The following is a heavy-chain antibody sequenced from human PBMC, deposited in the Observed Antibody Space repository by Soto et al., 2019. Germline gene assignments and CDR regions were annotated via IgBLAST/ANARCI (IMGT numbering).Heavy chain of an antibody. CDR1: GFTFSSYG. D-gene: IGHD3-10*01. J-gene: IGHJ4*02. CDR3: AKDEDVLLWFGELHFDY. CDR2: ISYDGSNK. V-gene: IGHV3-30*18. Sequence: QVQLVESGGGVVQPGRSLRLSCAASGFTFSSYGMHWVRQAPGKGLEWVAVISYDGSNKYYADSVKGRFTISRDNSKNTLYLQMISLRAEDTAVYYCAKDEDVLLWFGELHFDYWGQGTLVTVSS.